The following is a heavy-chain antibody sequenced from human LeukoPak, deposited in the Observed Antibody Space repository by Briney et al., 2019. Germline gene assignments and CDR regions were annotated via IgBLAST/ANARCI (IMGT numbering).Heavy chain of an antibody. D-gene: IGHD3-16*01. J-gene: IGHJ6*03. Sequence: SETLSLTCSVSGDSISSYYWSWIRQPAGKGLEWIGRLYTSGNTNYNPSLKSRVTMSVDTSKNQLSLKLSSVTAADTAVYYCARVRSKDVWRSYGSYYYYYYMDVWGKGTTVTISS. CDR2: LYTSGNT. CDR3: ARVRSKDVWRSYGSYYYYYYMDV. V-gene: IGHV4-4*07. CDR1: GDSISSYY.